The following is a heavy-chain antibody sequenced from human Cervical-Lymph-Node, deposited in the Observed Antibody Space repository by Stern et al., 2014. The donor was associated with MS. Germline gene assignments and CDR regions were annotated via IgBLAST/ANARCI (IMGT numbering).Heavy chain of an antibody. CDR2: INAGNGNT. V-gene: IGHV1-3*01. D-gene: IGHD5-18*01. Sequence: QVQLMQSGAEVKKPGASVKVSCKASGYTFTSYAMHWVRQAPGQRLEWMGWINAGNGNTKYSQKFQGRVTITRDTSASTAYMELSSLRSEDTAVYYCARATGYSYGYIDYWGQGTLITVSS. J-gene: IGHJ4*02. CDR1: GYTFTSYA. CDR3: ARATGYSYGYIDY.